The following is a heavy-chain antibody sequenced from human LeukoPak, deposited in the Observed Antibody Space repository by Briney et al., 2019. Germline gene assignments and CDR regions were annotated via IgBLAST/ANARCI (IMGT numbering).Heavy chain of an antibody. Sequence: TSETLSLTCTVSGGSISSSSYYWGWIRQPPGKGLEWIGSIYYSGSTYYNPSLKSRVTISVDTSKNQFSLKLSSVTAADTAVYHCARVTGYMIEDYFDYWGQGTLVTVSS. CDR3: ARVTGYMIEDYFDY. V-gene: IGHV4-39*07. D-gene: IGHD3-22*01. CDR2: IYYSGST. J-gene: IGHJ4*02. CDR1: GGSISSSSYY.